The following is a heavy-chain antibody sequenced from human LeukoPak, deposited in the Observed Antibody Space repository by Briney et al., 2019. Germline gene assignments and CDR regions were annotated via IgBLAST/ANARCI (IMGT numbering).Heavy chain of an antibody. J-gene: IGHJ6*03. CDR2: INHSGKT. Sequence: PSGTLSLPCAVYGGSFSGYYWSWIRHPPGKGLEWIGEINHSGKTNYNPSLKSRVTISVDTSNNQFSLKLSSVTAADTAVYYCARAKNPYYYYYYMDFWGRGTTVTVSS. CDR3: ARAKNPYYYYYYMDF. V-gene: IGHV4-34*01. CDR1: GGSFSGYY.